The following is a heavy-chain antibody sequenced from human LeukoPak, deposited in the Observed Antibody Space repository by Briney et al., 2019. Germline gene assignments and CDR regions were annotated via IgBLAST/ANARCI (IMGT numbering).Heavy chain of an antibody. CDR2: IYSGGST. V-gene: IGHV3-53*01. D-gene: IGHD1-7*01. CDR1: GFTVSSNY. J-gene: IGHJ6*02. Sequence: GGSLRLSCAASGFTVSSNYMSWVRQAPGKGLEWGSVIYSGGSTYYADSVKGRFTISRDNSKNTLYLQMNSLRAEDTAVYYCARDRQLELRGLYYYYGMDVWGQGTTVTVSS. CDR3: ARDRQLELRGLYYYYGMDV.